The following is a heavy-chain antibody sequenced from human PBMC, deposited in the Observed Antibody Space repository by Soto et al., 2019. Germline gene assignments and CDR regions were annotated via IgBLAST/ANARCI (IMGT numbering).Heavy chain of an antibody. CDR2: IYYSGST. J-gene: IGHJ4*02. CDR1: GGSISSGDYY. CDR3: ARNCYGYTFYDY. Sequence: QVQLQESGPGLVKPSQTLSLTCTVSGGSISSGDYYWSWIRQPPGKRLEWIGYIYYSGSTYYNPSLKSRVTTSVDTSNNQYSLKPSSVTAADTAVYYRARNCYGYTFYDYWGQGTLVTVSS. V-gene: IGHV4-30-4*01. D-gene: IGHD5-18*01.